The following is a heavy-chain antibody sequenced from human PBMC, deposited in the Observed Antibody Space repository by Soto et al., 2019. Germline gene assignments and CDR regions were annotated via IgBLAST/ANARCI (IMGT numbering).Heavy chain of an antibody. V-gene: IGHV3-74*01. Sequence: PGGSLRLSCAASGFTFSSYWVHWVRQPPGKGLEWVSRINAGGTSISYADSVKGRFTISRDNAKNTLYLQMDGLGVDDTAVYYCARAGSYRFDYWGLGTLVTVS. CDR3: ARAGSYRFDY. CDR2: INAGGTSI. J-gene: IGHJ4*02. D-gene: IGHD3-10*01. CDR1: GFTFSSYW.